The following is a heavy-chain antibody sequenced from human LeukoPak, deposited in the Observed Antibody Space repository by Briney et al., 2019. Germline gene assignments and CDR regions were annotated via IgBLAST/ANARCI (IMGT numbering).Heavy chain of an antibody. CDR2: INPSGGST. V-gene: IGHV1-46*01. CDR3: ARDLMTTVTLLFDY. J-gene: IGHJ4*02. D-gene: IGHD4-17*01. CDR1: GYTFTSYY. Sequence: GASVKVSCKASGYTFTSYYMHWVRQAPGQGLEWMGIINPSGGSTSYAQKFQGRVTITADKSTSTAYMELSSLRPEDTAVYYCARDLMTTVTLLFDYWGQGSLVTVSS.